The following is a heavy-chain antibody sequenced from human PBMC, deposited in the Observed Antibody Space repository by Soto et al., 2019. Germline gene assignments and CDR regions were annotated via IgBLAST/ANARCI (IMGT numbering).Heavy chain of an antibody. CDR3: ASLSSFYYGSGYGMDV. J-gene: IGHJ6*02. V-gene: IGHV1-69*01. CDR1: GGTFRSNA. D-gene: IGHD3-10*01. Sequence: QVQLVQSGTEVKKPGSSVKVSCKASGGTFRSNAISWVRQAPGQGLEWMGGLIPIFGTTNYAQKFQGRVTITADESASTAYMELSSLRSDDTAVYYCASLSSFYYGSGYGMDVWGQGTTVTVSS. CDR2: LIPIFGTT.